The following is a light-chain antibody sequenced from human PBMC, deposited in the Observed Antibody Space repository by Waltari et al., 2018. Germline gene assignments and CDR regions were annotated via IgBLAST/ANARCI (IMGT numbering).Light chain of an antibody. CDR1: QSISSH. J-gene: IGKJ1*01. Sequence: EIVLTQSPATLSLSPGERATLSCRASQSISSHLAWYQQKPGQAPRLLVFDASNRATGIPARFIGAGSGTDFTLSITTLEPEDFAVYYCQHRSDWPWTFGQGTKVEFK. CDR3: QHRSDWPWT. V-gene: IGKV3-11*01. CDR2: DAS.